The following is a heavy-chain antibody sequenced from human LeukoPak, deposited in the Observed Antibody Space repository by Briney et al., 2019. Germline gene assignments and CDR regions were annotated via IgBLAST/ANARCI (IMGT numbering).Heavy chain of an antibody. CDR1: GFTFSSYA. CDR2: ISGSGGST. Sequence: PGGSLRLSCAASGFTFSSYAMSWVRQAPGKGLEWVSAISGSGGSTYYADSVKGRFTISRDNSKNTLYLQMNSLRAEDTAVYYCAILIAAAVSPEFDYWGQGTLVTVSS. V-gene: IGHV3-23*01. D-gene: IGHD6-13*01. J-gene: IGHJ4*02. CDR3: AILIAAAVSPEFDY.